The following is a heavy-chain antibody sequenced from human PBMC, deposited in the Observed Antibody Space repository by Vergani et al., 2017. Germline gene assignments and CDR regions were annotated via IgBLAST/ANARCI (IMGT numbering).Heavy chain of an antibody. V-gene: IGHV3-11*01. CDR2: ISNSGNTI. J-gene: IGHJ3*02. CDR3: ASNHREYNNYPETFDI. D-gene: IGHD5-24*01. CDR1: GFSFSDHY. Sequence: QVPLVESGGGLVKPGGSLRLSCAASGFSFSDHYMTWIRQAPGKGLEWVSYISNSGNTIEYGDSVKGRFSISRDNAKSSLFLQMDSLRADVTAVYYCASNHREYNNYPETFDIWGQGSMVTVSS.